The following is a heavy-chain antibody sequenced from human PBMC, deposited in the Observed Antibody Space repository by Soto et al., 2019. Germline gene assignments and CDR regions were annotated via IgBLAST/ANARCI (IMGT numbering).Heavy chain of an antibody. V-gene: IGHV1-46*01. D-gene: IGHD4-17*01. CDR1: GYTFTTYY. J-gene: IGHJ5*02. CDR3: ARVVVPTTATTSNWFDP. Sequence: ASVRVSCKASGYTFTTYYMHWVRQAPGQGLEWMGIINPSGGSTNYAQRFQGRVTMTSDTSTSTVYMELSSLRADDTAVYYCARVVVPTTATTSNWFDPWVQGTLVTVSS. CDR2: INPSGGST.